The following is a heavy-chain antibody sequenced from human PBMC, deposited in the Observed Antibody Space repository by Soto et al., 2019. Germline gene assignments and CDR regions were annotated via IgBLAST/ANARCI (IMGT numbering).Heavy chain of an antibody. Sequence: EVQLLESGGGLVQPGGSLRLSCAASGFTFSSYAMSWVRQAPGKGLAWVSAISGSGGSTYYADSVKGRFTMSRDNSKNTLYLQMNSLRAEDTAVYYCAKDRRITIFGVDPFDYWGQGTLVTVSS. J-gene: IGHJ4*02. CDR2: ISGSGGST. CDR3: AKDRRITIFGVDPFDY. CDR1: GFTFSSYA. D-gene: IGHD3-3*01. V-gene: IGHV3-23*01.